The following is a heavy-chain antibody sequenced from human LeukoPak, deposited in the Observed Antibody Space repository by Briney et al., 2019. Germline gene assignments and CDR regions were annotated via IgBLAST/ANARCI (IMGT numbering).Heavy chain of an antibody. CDR1: GGSTNSAIHC. J-gene: IGHJ5*02. D-gene: IGHD6-13*01. CDR2: ICHGGTT. V-gene: IGHV4-39*01. CDR3: VRTRAAAGDL. Sequence: SETLSLTCTVSGGSTNSAIHCRGWIRQPPGKELEWIGSICHGGTTHYHPLLKTRVSISGDSSKNQFSLKMTPVTAADTAVYYCVRTRAAAGDLWGQGTLVTVSS.